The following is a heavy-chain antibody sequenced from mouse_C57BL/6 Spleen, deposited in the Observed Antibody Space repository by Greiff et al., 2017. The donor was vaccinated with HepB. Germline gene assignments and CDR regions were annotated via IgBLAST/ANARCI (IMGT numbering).Heavy chain of an antibody. CDR1: GFTFSDYY. CDR3: ARDRRDYLDY. V-gene: IGHV5-16*01. CDR2: INYDGSGT. Sequence: EVKLVESEGGLVQPGSSMKLSCTASGFTFSDYYMAWVRQVPEKGLEWVANINYDGSGTYYLDSLKSRFIISRDNAKNIRYLQMSSLKSEDTATYPCARDRRDYLDYWGQGTTLTVAS. J-gene: IGHJ2*01.